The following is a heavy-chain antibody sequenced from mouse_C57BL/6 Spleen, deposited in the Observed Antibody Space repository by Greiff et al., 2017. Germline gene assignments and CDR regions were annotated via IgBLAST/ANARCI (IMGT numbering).Heavy chain of an antibody. CDR3: ARREGLRSYYFDY. Sequence: EVMLVESGAELVKPGASVKLSCTASGFNIKDYYMHWVKQRTEQGLEWIGRIDPEDGENKYAPKFPGKATITADTSSNTAYLQLSSLTSEDTAVYYCARREGLRSYYFDYWGQGTTLTVSS. V-gene: IGHV14-2*01. CDR1: GFNIKDYY. D-gene: IGHD2-4*01. J-gene: IGHJ2*01. CDR2: IDPEDGEN.